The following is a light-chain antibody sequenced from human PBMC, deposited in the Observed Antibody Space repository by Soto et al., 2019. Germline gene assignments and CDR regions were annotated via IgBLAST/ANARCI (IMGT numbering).Light chain of an antibody. CDR3: LQDYNYPPT. J-gene: IGKJ1*01. CDR1: QDIRVD. Sequence: GDRGIITFRASQDIRVDVGWLQQRPGHAPNLLIYAASTLHTGVPSTVTGSGSGTDFTLTINDLKPEDVATYFCLQDYNYPPTFGQGTKVDI. CDR2: AAS. V-gene: IGKV1-6*01.